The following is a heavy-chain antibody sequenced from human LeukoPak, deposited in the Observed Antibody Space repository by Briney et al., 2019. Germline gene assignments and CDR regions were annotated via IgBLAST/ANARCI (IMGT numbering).Heavy chain of an antibody. CDR3: ARETRSATIPYGMDV. CDR1: GFTFSSYA. CDR2: ISYDGSNK. V-gene: IGHV3-30*04. J-gene: IGHJ6*02. Sequence: PRGSLRLSCAASGFTFSSYAMHWVRQAPGKGLEWVAVISYDGSNKYYADSVKGRFTISRDNSKNTLYLQMNSLRAEDTAVYYCARETRSATIPYGMDVWGQGTTVTVSS. D-gene: IGHD4/OR15-4a*01.